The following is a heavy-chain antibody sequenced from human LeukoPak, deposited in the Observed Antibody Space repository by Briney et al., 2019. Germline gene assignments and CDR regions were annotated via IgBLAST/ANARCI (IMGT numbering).Heavy chain of an antibody. Sequence: SETLSLTCTVSGYSISSGYYWGWIRQPPGKGLEWIGSIYHSGSTYYNPSLKSRVTISVDTSKNQFSLKLSSVTAADTAVYYCASEYYDILTGYDAFDIWGQGTMVTVSS. V-gene: IGHV4-38-2*02. CDR2: IYHSGST. D-gene: IGHD3-9*01. CDR1: GYSISSGYY. J-gene: IGHJ3*02. CDR3: ASEYYDILTGYDAFDI.